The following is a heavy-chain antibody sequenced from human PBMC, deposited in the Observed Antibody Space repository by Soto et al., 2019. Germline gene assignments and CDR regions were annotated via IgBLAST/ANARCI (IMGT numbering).Heavy chain of an antibody. Sequence: QVQLVQSGAEVKKPGSSVKVSCKASGGTFSSYAISWVRQAPGQGLEWMGGIIPIFGTANYAQKFKGRVTITADESTSTAYMELSSLRSEDTAVYYCARDKDIVVVPAANPGYYYYGMDVWGQGTTVTVSS. V-gene: IGHV1-69*01. CDR2: IIPIFGTA. D-gene: IGHD2-2*01. J-gene: IGHJ6*02. CDR1: GGTFSSYA. CDR3: ARDKDIVVVPAANPGYYYYGMDV.